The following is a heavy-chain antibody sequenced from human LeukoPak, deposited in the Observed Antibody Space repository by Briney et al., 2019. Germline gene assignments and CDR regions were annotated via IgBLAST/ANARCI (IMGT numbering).Heavy chain of an antibody. CDR3: ARPDERGYSYGLAL. J-gene: IGHJ4*02. CDR2: MNPNSGNT. D-gene: IGHD5-18*01. V-gene: IGHV1-8*03. Sequence: ASVKVSCKASGYTFTSYDINWVRQATGQGLEWMGWMNPNSGNTGYAQKFQGRVTITRNTSISTAYMELSSLRSGDTAVYYCARPDERGYSYGLALWGQGTLVTVSS. CDR1: GYTFTSYD.